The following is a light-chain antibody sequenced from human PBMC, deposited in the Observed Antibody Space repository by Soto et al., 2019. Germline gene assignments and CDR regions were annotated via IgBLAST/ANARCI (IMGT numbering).Light chain of an antibody. V-gene: IGKV4-1*01. CDR2: WAS. CDR1: HIVXYNSNNKNY. CDR3: QQYYSTPLT. Sequence: DIVMTQSPDSLALSLGERATINCRSIHIVXYNSNNKNYLAWYQQKPGQPPKLLIYWASTRESGVPDRFSGSGSGTDFTLTISSLHAEDVAVYYCQQYYSTPLTFGGGTKVDIK. J-gene: IGKJ4*01.